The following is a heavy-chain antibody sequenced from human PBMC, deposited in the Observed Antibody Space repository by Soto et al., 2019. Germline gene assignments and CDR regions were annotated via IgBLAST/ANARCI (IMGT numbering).Heavy chain of an antibody. V-gene: IGHV3-33*01. J-gene: IGHJ6*03. D-gene: IGHD3-3*01. CDR2: IWYDGSNK. CDR3: AGVGGYYYFWSGYPKGGYYYYYYYMDV. Sequence: GGSLRLSCAASGFTFSSYGMHWVRQAPGKGLEWVAVIWYDGSNKYYADSVKGRFTISRDNSKNTLYLQMNSLRAEDTAVYYCAGVGGYYYFWSGYPKGGYYYYYYYMDVWGKGTTVTVSS. CDR1: GFTFSSYG.